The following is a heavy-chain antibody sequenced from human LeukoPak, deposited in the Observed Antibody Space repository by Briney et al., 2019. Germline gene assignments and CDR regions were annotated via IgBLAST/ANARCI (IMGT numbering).Heavy chain of an antibody. CDR1: GYTFTSYG. Sequence: ASVKVSCKASGYTFTSYGISWVRQAPGQGLEWMGWISAYNGNTNYAQKLQGRVTMTTDTSTSTAYMELRSLRSEDTAVYYCARGQRQFGFGEIPGGYMDVWGKGTTVTISS. CDR3: ARGQRQFGFGEIPGGYMDV. CDR2: ISAYNGNT. J-gene: IGHJ6*03. V-gene: IGHV1-18*01. D-gene: IGHD3-10*01.